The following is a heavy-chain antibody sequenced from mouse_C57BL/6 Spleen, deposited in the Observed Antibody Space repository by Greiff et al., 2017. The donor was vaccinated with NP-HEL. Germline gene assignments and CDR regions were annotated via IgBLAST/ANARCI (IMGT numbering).Heavy chain of an antibody. CDR1: GYTFTSYT. V-gene: IGHV1-4*01. CDR3: ARPITTVVSQDYFDY. D-gene: IGHD1-1*01. CDR2: INPSSGYT. Sequence: QVQLKQSGAELARPGASVKMSCKASGYTFTSYTMHWVKQRPGQGLEWIGYINPSSGYTKYNQKFKDKATLTADKSSSTAYMQLSSLTSEDSAVYYCARPITTVVSQDYFDYWGQGTTLTVSS. J-gene: IGHJ2*01.